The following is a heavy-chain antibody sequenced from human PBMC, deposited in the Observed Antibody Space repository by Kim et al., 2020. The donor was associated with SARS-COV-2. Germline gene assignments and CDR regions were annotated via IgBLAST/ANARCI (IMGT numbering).Heavy chain of an antibody. J-gene: IGHJ6*03. V-gene: IGHV1-18*01. CDR1: GYTFTSYG. CDR3: ATAEFIAAAGTQYYYYMDV. Sequence: ASVKVSCKASGYTFTSYGISWVRQAPGQGLEWMGWISAYNGNTNYAQKLQGRVTMTTDTSTSTAYMELRSLRSDDTAVYYCATAEFIAAAGTQYYYYMDVWGKGTTVTVSS. D-gene: IGHD6-13*01. CDR2: ISAYNGNT.